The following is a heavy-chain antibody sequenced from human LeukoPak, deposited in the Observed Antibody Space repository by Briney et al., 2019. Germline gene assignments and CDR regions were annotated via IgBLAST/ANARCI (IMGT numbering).Heavy chain of an antibody. CDR3: ARRLAAVYGMDV. CDR2: INHSGST. V-gene: IGHV4-34*01. D-gene: IGHD6-13*01. CDR1: GGSFSGYY. Sequence: PSETLSLTCAVYGGSFSGYYWSWIRQPPGKGLEWIGEINHSGSTNYNPSLKSRVTISVDTSKNQFSLKLSSVTAADTAVYYCARRLAAVYGMDVWGQGTTVTVSS. J-gene: IGHJ6*02.